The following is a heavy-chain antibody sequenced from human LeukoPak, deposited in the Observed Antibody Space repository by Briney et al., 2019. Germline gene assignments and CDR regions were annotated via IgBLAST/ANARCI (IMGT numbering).Heavy chain of an antibody. CDR1: RFSFSDYD. J-gene: IGHJ4*02. Sequence: GGSLRLSCRASRFSFSDYDMHWVRQAPGKGLEWVANIKQDGSEKHYVDSVKGRVTISRDNAKNSLYLQVNSLRAEDTAVYYCARDEGYFDWLLPYFDYWGQGTLVTVSS. CDR3: ARDEGYFDWLLPYFDY. V-gene: IGHV3-7*01. CDR2: IKQDGSEK. D-gene: IGHD3-9*01.